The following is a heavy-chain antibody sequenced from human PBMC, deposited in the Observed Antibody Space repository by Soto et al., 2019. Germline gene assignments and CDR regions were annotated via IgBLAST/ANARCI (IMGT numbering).Heavy chain of an antibody. Sequence: EAQLVESGGGLVQPGTSLRLSCAASGFPLHDYAMHWVRQAPGKCLEWVSGIYWNRDRIDYAQSVKGRLTISRDKAKKSLYLQMSRLIAEDPAVYYCIKDISPGGLDYWGQGPLVIVSS. CDR1: GFPLHDYA. D-gene: IGHD3-10*01. CDR3: IKDISPGGLDY. J-gene: IGHJ4*02. CDR2: IYWNRDRI. V-gene: IGHV3-9*01.